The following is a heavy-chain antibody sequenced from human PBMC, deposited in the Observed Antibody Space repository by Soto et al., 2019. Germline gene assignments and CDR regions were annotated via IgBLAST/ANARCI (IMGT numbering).Heavy chain of an antibody. J-gene: IGHJ4*02. CDR2: INHSGST. D-gene: IGHD3-10*01. CDR3: ARGIYYGSGSYYEGGLDY. CDR1: GGSFSGYY. Sequence: QVQLQQWGAGLLKPSETLSLTCAVYGGSFSGYYWSWIRQPPGKGLEWIGEINHSGSTNYNPSLKSRVTISVDTSKNQFSLKLSSVTAADTAVYYCARGIYYGSGSYYEGGLDYWGQGTLVTVSS. V-gene: IGHV4-34*01.